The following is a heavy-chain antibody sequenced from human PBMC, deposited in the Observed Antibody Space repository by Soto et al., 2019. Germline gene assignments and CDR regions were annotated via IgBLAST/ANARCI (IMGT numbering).Heavy chain of an antibody. J-gene: IGHJ4*02. V-gene: IGHV3-30*19. CDR1: GFVFSSFW. D-gene: IGHD1-26*01. Sequence: GGSLRLSCSTSGFVFSSFWLSWVRQDPGKGLEWVAVIAYDGTIKIYRDSVKGRFTISRDDSKSTLYLQMNSLRPEDTAVYYCARDKIKGAPDYLDSWGQGTLVTVSS. CDR2: IAYDGTIK. CDR3: ARDKIKGAPDYLDS.